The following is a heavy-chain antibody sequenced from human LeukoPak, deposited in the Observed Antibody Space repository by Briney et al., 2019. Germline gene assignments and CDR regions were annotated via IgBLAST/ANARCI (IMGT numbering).Heavy chain of an antibody. CDR2: IIPIFGTA. V-gene: IGHV1-69*05. Sequence: GASVKVSCKASGGTFSSYAISWVRQAPGQGLEWMGGIIPIFGTANYAQKFQGRVTMTRDTSTSTVYMELSSLRSEDTAVYYCASSGSGSYENWFDPWGQGTLVTVSS. CDR1: GGTFSSYA. J-gene: IGHJ5*02. D-gene: IGHD1-26*01. CDR3: ASSGSGSYENWFDP.